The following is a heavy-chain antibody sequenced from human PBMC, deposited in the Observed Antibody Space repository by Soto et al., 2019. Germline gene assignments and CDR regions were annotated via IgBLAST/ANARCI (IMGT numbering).Heavy chain of an antibody. J-gene: IGHJ2*01. D-gene: IGHD6-19*01. CDR3: ARVSAGYWYFDL. V-gene: IGHV4-59*01. CDR1: GGSIRSYY. Sequence: QVQLQESGPGLVKPSETLSLTCTVSGGSIRSYYLSWIRQPPGKGLGWIGYIYYSGSTNYNPSLKSRVTISVDTSKNQFSLKLSSVTAADTAVYYCARVSAGYWYFDLWGRGTLVTVSS. CDR2: IYYSGST.